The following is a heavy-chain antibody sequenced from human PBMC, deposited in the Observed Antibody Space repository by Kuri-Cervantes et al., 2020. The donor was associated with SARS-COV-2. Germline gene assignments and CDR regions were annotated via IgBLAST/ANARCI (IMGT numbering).Heavy chain of an antibody. CDR2: INSDGSST. CDR1: GFTFDDYA. Sequence: GGSLRLSCAASGFTFDDYAMHWVRQAPGKGLVWVSRINSDGSSTSYADSVKGRFTISRDNAKNTLYLQMNSLRAEDTAVYYCARTCSSTSCYSANWGQGTLVTVSS. CDR3: ARTCSSTSCYSAN. V-gene: IGHV3-74*01. D-gene: IGHD2-2*01. J-gene: IGHJ4*02.